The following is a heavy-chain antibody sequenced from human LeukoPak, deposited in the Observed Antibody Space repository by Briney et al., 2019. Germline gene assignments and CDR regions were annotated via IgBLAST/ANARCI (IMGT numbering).Heavy chain of an antibody. CDR2: INSDGSTT. Sequence: PGGSLRLSCAASGFTFSGYWMHWVRQAPGKGLVWVSRINSDGSTTSYADSVMGRFTISRDNAKNTLYLQMNSLRAEDTAVYYCARVIYSGWQGALSDWGQGTLVTVSS. CDR3: ARVIYSGWQGALSD. J-gene: IGHJ4*02. D-gene: IGHD6-19*01. CDR1: GFTFSGYW. V-gene: IGHV3-74*01.